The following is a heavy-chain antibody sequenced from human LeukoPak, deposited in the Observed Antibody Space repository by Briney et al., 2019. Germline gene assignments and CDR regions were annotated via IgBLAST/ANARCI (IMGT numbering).Heavy chain of an antibody. CDR2: IYYSGST. Sequence: SETLSLTCTVSGGSISSYYWSWIRQPPGKGLEWIGYIYYSGSTNYNPSLKSRVTISVDTSKKQFSLKLSSVTAADTAVYYCARDSSWGRGQQLAPTIDYWGQGTLVTVSS. CDR3: ARDSSWGRGQQLAPTIDY. CDR1: GGSISSYY. J-gene: IGHJ4*02. V-gene: IGHV4-59*12. D-gene: IGHD6-13*01.